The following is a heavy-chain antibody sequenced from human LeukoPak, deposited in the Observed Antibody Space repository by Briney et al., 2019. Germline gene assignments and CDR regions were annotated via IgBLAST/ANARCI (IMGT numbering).Heavy chain of an antibody. CDR1: GGSINNYY. CDR3: ARGQDYYGSGTLGY. V-gene: IGHV4-4*07. D-gene: IGHD3-10*01. J-gene: IGHJ4*02. CDR2: FYTSGST. Sequence: SETLSLTCTVSGGSINNYYWSWIRQPAGKGLEWIGRFYTSGSTNYSPSLKSRVTMSLDTSKNQFSLKLRSVTAADTAVYYCARGQDYYGSGTLGYWGQGTLVTVSS.